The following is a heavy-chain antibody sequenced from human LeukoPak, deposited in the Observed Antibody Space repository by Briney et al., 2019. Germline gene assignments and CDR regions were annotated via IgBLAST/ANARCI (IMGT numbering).Heavy chain of an antibody. J-gene: IGHJ5*01. CDR1: GYTFTGYY. CDR2: INPNSGAT. D-gene: IGHD6-19*01. Sequence: ASVKVSCKASGYTFTGYYIHWVRQAPGQGLEWMGWINPNSGATDYAQKFQGRVTMTRDTSISTAYMELTTLTSDDMALYYCGRGNPVAGIDPWGQGTLVTVSS. V-gene: IGHV1-2*02. CDR3: GRGNPVAGIDP.